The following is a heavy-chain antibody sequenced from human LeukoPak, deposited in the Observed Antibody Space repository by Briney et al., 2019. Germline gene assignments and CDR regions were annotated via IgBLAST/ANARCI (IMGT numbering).Heavy chain of an antibody. J-gene: IGHJ4*02. CDR3: AREGPRGNSQFDY. Sequence: GVSLRLSCVASGFTFSSYGMHWVRQVPGKGLEWVALIWYDGSNKYYSDSVKGRFTISRDNSKNTLYLQMNSLRAEDTAVYYCAREGPRGNSQFDYWGQGTLVTVSS. CDR2: IWYDGSNK. D-gene: IGHD4-23*01. V-gene: IGHV3-33*01. CDR1: GFTFSSYG.